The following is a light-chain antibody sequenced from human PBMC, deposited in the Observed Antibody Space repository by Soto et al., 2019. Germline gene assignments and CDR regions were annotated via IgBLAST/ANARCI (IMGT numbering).Light chain of an antibody. V-gene: IGKV1-12*01. J-gene: IGKJ5*01. CDR3: QQANSFPIT. Sequence: MTQSPVTLSVSPGERATLSCRASQSISSRLAWYQQKPGKAPKLLIYAASSLQSGVPSRFSGSGSGTDFTLTISSLQPEDFATYYCQQANSFPITFGQGTRLEN. CDR1: QSISSR. CDR2: AAS.